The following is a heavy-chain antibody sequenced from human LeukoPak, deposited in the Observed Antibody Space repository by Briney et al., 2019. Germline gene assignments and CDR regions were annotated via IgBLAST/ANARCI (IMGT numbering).Heavy chain of an antibody. J-gene: IGHJ5*02. CDR3: AKDYSSTAMASYNWFDP. CDR1: GFTFSSYA. V-gene: IGHV3-23*01. D-gene: IGHD5-18*01. Sequence: GGSLRLSCAASGFTFSSYAMSWVRQAPGKRLEWVSAISGSGGSTYYADSVKGRFTISRDNSKNTLYLQMNSLRAEDTAVYYCAKDYSSTAMASYNWFDPWGQGTLVTVSS. CDR2: ISGSGGST.